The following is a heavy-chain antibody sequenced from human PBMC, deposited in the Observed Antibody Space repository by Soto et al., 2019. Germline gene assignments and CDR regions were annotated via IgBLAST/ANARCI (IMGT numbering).Heavy chain of an antibody. CDR1: GYTFTSYY. V-gene: IGHV1-46*01. Sequence: ASVKVSCKASGYTFTSYYMHWVRQAPGQGLEWMGIINPSGGSTNYAQKLQGRVTMTTDTSTSTAYMELRSLRSDDTAVYYCARAVTFGGVIVESYNWFDPWGQGTLVTVSS. D-gene: IGHD3-16*02. CDR3: ARAVTFGGVIVESYNWFDP. CDR2: INPSGGST. J-gene: IGHJ5*02.